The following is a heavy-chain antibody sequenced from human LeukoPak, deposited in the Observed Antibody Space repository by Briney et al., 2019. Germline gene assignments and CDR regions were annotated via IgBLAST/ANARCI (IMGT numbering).Heavy chain of an antibody. CDR2: IKQDGSER. Sequence: PGGSLRLSCAASGFTFSSYWMSWVRQAPGKGLEWVANIKQDGSERYYVDSVKGRFTISRDDAKNSVYLQMNSLRVEDTAVYFCARDQWLADYWGQGTLVTVSS. CDR3: ARDQWLADY. D-gene: IGHD6-19*01. J-gene: IGHJ4*02. CDR1: GFTFSSYW. V-gene: IGHV3-7*01.